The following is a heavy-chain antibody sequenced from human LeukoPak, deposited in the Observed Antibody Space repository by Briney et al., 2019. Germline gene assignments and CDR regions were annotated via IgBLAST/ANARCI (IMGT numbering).Heavy chain of an antibody. D-gene: IGHD4-11*01. CDR2: INPNSGGT. Sequence: GASVKVSCKASGYTFTGYYMHWVRQAPGQGLEWMGWINPNSGGTNYAQKFQGRVTMTRDTSISTAYMELSRLRSDDTAVYYCARGVFSRVTTVTTFGYWGQGTLVTVSS. V-gene: IGHV1-2*02. CDR3: ARGVFSRVTTVTTFGY. J-gene: IGHJ4*02. CDR1: GYTFTGYY.